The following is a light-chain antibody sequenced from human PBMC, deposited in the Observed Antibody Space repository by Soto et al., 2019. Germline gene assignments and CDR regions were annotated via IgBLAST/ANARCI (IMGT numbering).Light chain of an antibody. CDR2: DVS. V-gene: IGLV2-14*03. Sequence: QSALTQPASVSGSPGQSITISCTGTSRDIGNYNYVSWFQQHPGRAPKVMIYDVSYRPSGVSNRFSGSKSGNTASLTISGLQSEDEADYYCSSYTSDSTFEFGGGTKVTVL. CDR3: SSYTSDSTFE. CDR1: SRDIGNYNY. J-gene: IGLJ3*02.